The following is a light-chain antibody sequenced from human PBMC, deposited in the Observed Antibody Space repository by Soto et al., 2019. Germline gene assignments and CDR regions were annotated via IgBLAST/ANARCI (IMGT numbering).Light chain of an antibody. CDR3: LQDYNYPWT. CDR1: QSVSSN. Sequence: EIVLTQSPGTLSVSPGERATLSCRASQSVSSNLAWYQQKSGQAPRLLMYGASTRATGIPARFSGSGSGPDFTLTISSLQPEDFATYYCLQDYNYPWTFGQGTKVDIK. J-gene: IGKJ1*01. CDR2: GAS. V-gene: IGKV3-15*01.